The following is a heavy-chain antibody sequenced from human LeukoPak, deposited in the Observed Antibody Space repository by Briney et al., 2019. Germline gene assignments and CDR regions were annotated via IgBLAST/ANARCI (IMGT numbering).Heavy chain of an antibody. V-gene: IGHV3-23*05. J-gene: IGHJ4*02. D-gene: IGHD2-21*01. CDR2: ISGSST. CDR1: GFSLGEYA. Sequence: PGGSLRLSCAASGFSLGEYAISWVRQAPGKGPEWVSAISGSSTYYSGSVKGRFTISRDTSKTTVYLQMNVLREDDTALYYCVKGPQVGDGYHPDYWGQGTLVTVS. CDR3: VKGPQVGDGYHPDY.